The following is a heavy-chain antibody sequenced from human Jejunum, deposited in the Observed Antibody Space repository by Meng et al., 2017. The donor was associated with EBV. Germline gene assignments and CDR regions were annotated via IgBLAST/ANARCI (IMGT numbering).Heavy chain of an antibody. D-gene: IGHD3-16*01. J-gene: IGHJ2*01. CDR2: INPNSGGA. CDR3: AREGLVGDLRYFDL. V-gene: IGHV1-2*06. CDR1: AYTFAGYY. Sequence: QVERVQSRAGVKKPGASVKVSCKASAYTFAGYYMHWVRQAPGQGLEWMGRINPNSGGANYAQKFQGRVTMTRDTSISTAYMELSRLRSDDTAVYYCAREGLVGDLRYFDLWGRGTLVTVSS.